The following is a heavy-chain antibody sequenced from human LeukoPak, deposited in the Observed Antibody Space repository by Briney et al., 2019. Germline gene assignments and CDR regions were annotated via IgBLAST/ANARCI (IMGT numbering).Heavy chain of an antibody. Sequence: SETLSLTCAVYGGSFSGYYWSWIRQPPGKGLEWIGEINHSGSTNYNPSLKSRVTISVDTSKNQFSLKLSSVTAADTAVYYCARGGRIAVARKPFDYWGQGTLVTVSS. CDR1: GGSFSGYY. V-gene: IGHV4-34*01. CDR2: INHSGST. D-gene: IGHD6-19*01. J-gene: IGHJ4*02. CDR3: ARGGRIAVARKPFDY.